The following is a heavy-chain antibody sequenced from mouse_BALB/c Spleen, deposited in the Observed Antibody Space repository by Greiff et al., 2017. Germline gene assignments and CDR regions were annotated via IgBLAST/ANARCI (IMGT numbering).Heavy chain of an antibody. CDR1: GYTFTSYW. CDR3: ALDWDYAMDY. CDR2: IDPSDSET. V-gene: IGHV1-69*02. D-gene: IGHD4-1*01. Sequence: QVQLQQPGAELVKPGAPVKLSCKASGYTFTSYWMNWVKQRPGRGLEWIGRIDPSDSETHYNQKFKDKATLTVDKSSSTAYIQLSSLTSEDSAVYYCALDWDYAMDYWGQGTSVTVSS. J-gene: IGHJ4*01.